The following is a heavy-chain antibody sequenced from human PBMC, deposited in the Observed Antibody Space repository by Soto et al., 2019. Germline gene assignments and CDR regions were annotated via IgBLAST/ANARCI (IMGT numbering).Heavy chain of an antibody. J-gene: IGHJ3*02. Sequence: PGESLKISCKGSGYSFTSYWIGWVRQMPGKGLEWMGIIYPGDSDTRYSPSFQGQVTISADKSISTAYLQWSSLKASDTAMYYCVEVSIDSTDAFDIWGKGTRVTVPS. CDR2: IYPGDSDT. D-gene: IGHD2-2*01. V-gene: IGHV5-51*01. CDR1: GYSFTSYW. CDR3: VEVSIDSTDAFDI.